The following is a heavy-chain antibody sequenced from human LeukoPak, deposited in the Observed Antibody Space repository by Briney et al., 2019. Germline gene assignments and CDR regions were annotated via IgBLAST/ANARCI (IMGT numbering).Heavy chain of an antibody. CDR2: ISSSGSTI. CDR1: GFTFSSYE. CDR3: AELIISMIGGV. Sequence: GGSLRLSCAASGFTFSSYEMNWVRQAPGKGLEWVSYISSSGSTIYYADSVKGRFTISRDNAKNSLYLQMNSLRAEDTSVYYCAELIISMIGGVWGKGTTVTISS. J-gene: IGHJ6*04. V-gene: IGHV3-48*03. D-gene: IGHD3-10*02.